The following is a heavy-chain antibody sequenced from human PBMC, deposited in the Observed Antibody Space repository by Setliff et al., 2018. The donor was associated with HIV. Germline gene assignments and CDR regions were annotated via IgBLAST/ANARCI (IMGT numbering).Heavy chain of an antibody. Sequence: PSETLSLTCSVSGGSISSYYWSWIRQPPGKGLEWIGDIYYSGMTNYNPSLQSRVTISLDTSKNQFSLKVNSVTAADTAVYYCARQRHGGAGAHDYWGQGTLVTVSS. V-gene: IGHV4-59*01. CDR3: ARQRHGGAGAHDY. CDR2: IYYSGMT. CDR1: GGSISSYY. D-gene: IGHD3-16*01. J-gene: IGHJ4*02.